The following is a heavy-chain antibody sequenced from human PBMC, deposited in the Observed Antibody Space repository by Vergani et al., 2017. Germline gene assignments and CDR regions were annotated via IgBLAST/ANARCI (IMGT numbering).Heavy chain of an antibody. J-gene: IGHJ5*01. CDR1: GVSFNSYW. V-gene: IGHV3-74*03. D-gene: IGHD3-9*01. CDR2: IKSDGSIT. Sequence: DVHLAESGGGFFQPGGSLRLSCSASGVSFNSYWMHWVRQVPGKGLLWVSRIKSDGSITAYADSVKGRFTISRDNAQNTLYLQMNSLRVEDTGVYYCARARCMETCYMYNWLDSWGQGTLVTVSS. CDR3: ARARCMETCYMYNWLDS.